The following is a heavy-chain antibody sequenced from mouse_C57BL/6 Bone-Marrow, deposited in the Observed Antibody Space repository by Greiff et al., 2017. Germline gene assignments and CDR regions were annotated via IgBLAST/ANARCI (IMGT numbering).Heavy chain of an antibody. V-gene: IGHV1-47*01. D-gene: IGHD2-4*01. Sequence: QVQLKQSGAELVKPGASVKLSCKASGYTFTTYPMEWMKQNHGKSLEWIGNFNPYNDDTKYNEKFKGKATLTVEKSSSTVYMELSRVTSDDSAVYSCARSDYDVPGFAYWGQGTRATVSA. CDR3: ARSDYDVPGFAY. CDR1: GYTFTTYP. CDR2: FNPYNDDT. J-gene: IGHJ3*01.